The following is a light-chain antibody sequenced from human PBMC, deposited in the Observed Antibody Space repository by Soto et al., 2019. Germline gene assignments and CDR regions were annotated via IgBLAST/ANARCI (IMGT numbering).Light chain of an antibody. CDR2: GAS. CDR1: QSITNY. V-gene: IGKV1-39*01. J-gene: IGKJ4*01. CDR3: QQGYSTPPT. Sequence: DIQMTQSPPSLSASVGDRVTISCRASQSITNYLNWYQQKPGKAPKLLIYGASSLQSGVPSRFSGTGSRTDFTLTISFLQPEDFATYYCQQGYSTPPTFGGGTKAEIK.